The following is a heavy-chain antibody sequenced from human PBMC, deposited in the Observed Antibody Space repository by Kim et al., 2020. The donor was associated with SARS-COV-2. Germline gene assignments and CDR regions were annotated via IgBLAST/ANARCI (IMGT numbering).Heavy chain of an antibody. Sequence: SVKVSCKASGGTFSNYAISWVRQAPGQGLEWMGVIIPVFGATKYAQKFQGRVTISADESTRTAYMDLSSLRSEDTAMYYCVRSNRMASTSASYYFGLDVWGQGTTVTVSS. V-gene: IGHV1-69*13. D-gene: IGHD5-12*01. CDR3: VRSNRMASTSASYYFGLDV. CDR1: GGTFSNYA. J-gene: IGHJ6*02. CDR2: IIPVFGAT.